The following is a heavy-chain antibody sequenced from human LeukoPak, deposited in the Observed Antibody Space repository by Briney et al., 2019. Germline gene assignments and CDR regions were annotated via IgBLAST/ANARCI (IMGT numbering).Heavy chain of an antibody. D-gene: IGHD5-18*01. J-gene: IGHJ6*02. V-gene: IGHV3-33*01. CDR2: IWYDGSNK. Sequence: GGSLRLSCAASGFTFSSYGMHWVRQAPGKGLEWVAVIWYDGSNKYYADSVKGRFTISRDNSKNTLYLQMNSLRAEDTAVYYCARDRDRYSYGYGLAYYYYSMDVWGQGTTVTVSS. CDR3: ARDRDRYSYGYGLAYYYYSMDV. CDR1: GFTFSSYG.